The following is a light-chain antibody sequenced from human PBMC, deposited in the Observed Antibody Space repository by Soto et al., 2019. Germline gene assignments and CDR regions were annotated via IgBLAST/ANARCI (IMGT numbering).Light chain of an antibody. CDR3: QQYTSWPPWA. Sequence: EIVMTQSPATLSVSPGERATLSCRASQSVSTNLAWYQQKPGQAPRLLIYGASTRATDIPARFSASGSGTELTLTISSLQSEDVAVYYCQQYTSWPPWAFGQGNKVEI. CDR1: QSVSTN. CDR2: GAS. J-gene: IGKJ1*01. V-gene: IGKV3-15*01.